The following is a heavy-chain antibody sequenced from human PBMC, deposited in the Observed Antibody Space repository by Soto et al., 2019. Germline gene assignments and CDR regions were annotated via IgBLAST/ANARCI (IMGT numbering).Heavy chain of an antibody. CDR3: ARRASR. CDR2: IHPSGQPI. D-gene: IGHD1-26*01. J-gene: IGHJ3*01. CDR1: GFTFSSSE. V-gene: IGHV3-48*03. Sequence: GGSLRLSCAVSGFTFSSSEMYWVCQAPGKGLEWISYIHPSGQPIFYADSVKGRFTISRDNANNSLFLQMNSLRAEDTAVYYCARRASRWGQGTMVTVSS.